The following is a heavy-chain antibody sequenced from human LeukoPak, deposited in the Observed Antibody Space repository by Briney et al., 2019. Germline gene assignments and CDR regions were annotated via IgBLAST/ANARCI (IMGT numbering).Heavy chain of an antibody. D-gene: IGHD3-3*01. Sequence: GRSLRLTCAASGFTFSSYAMHWVRQAPGKGLEWVAVISYDGSNKYYADSVMGRFTISRDKSKNTLYLQMNSLRAEDTAVYYCARGPREIRFLYYWGQGTLVNVSS. CDR1: GFTFSSYA. J-gene: IGHJ4*02. CDR2: ISYDGSNK. V-gene: IGHV3-30*01. CDR3: ARGPREIRFLYY.